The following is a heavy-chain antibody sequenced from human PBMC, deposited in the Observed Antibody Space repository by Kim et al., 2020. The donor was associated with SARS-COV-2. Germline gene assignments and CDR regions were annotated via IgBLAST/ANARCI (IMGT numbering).Heavy chain of an antibody. V-gene: IGHV1-46*01. CDR3: ARDISLDFTMIVPRFDP. J-gene: IGHJ5*02. Sequence: ASVKVSCKASGYTFTSYYMHWVRQAPGQGLEWMGIINPSGGSTSYAQKFQGRVTMTRDTSTSTVYMELSSLRSEDTAVYYCARDISLDFTMIVPRFDPWGQGTLVTVSS. D-gene: IGHD3-22*01. CDR2: INPSGGST. CDR1: GYTFTSYY.